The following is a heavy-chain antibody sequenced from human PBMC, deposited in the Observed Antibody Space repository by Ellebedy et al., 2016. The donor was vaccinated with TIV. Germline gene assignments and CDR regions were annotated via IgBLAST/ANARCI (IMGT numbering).Heavy chain of an antibody. CDR1: GGSFSSYY. CDR2: ITHSGSA. D-gene: IGHD3-3*01. V-gene: IGHV4-34*01. CDR3: AREPVIRFLQWGQTQGGYYYYGMDV. Sequence: MPSETLSLTCAVYGGSFSSYYWTRIRQPPGKGLEWIGEITHSGSATYNPSLQSRVTISVDPSKNQFSLKLTSVTAADTAVYYCAREPVIRFLQWGQTQGGYYYYGMDVWGQGTTVTVSS. J-gene: IGHJ6*02.